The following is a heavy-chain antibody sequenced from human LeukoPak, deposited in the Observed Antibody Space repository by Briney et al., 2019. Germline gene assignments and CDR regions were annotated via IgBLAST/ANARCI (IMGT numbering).Heavy chain of an antibody. D-gene: IGHD6-19*01. CDR2: IYYSGIT. CDR1: GGSFNDYY. J-gene: IGHJ4*02. V-gene: IGHV4-59*08. Sequence: SETLSLTCAVYGGSFNDYYWSWLRQPPGKGLEWIGYIYYSGITNYNPSLKSRVTISLDTSKNQFSLRLTSVTAADTAVYYCARGAGWYNYWGQGTLVTVSS. CDR3: ARGAGWYNY.